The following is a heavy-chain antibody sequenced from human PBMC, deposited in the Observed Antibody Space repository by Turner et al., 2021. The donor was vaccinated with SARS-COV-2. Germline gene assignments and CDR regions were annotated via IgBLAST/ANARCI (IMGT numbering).Heavy chain of an antibody. CDR2: ISGDGGGT. D-gene: IGHD2-15*01. J-gene: IGHJ4*02. Sequence: EVQLVESGGGVVQTGGSLRLSCAASGLTLDDYAMHWVRQAPGKGLEWVSLISGDGGGTYYVDSVKGRFTISRDNSKNSLYLQMNSLRTEDTALYYCAKDPGYCSGGSCYSRTYFDYWGQGTLVTVSS. CDR1: GLTLDDYA. CDR3: AKDPGYCSGGSCYSRTYFDY. V-gene: IGHV3-43*02.